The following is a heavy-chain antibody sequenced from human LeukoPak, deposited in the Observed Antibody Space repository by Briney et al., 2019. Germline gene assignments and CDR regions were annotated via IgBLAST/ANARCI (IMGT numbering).Heavy chain of an antibody. Sequence: GGSLRLSCAASGFTFSSYAMSWVRQAPGKGLEWVSAISGSGDSTYYADSVKGRFTISRDNSKNTLYLQMNSLRAEDTAVYYCAKDLGYSSGWYSYYFDYWGQGTLVTVSS. CDR3: AKDLGYSSGWYSYYFDY. V-gene: IGHV3-23*01. J-gene: IGHJ4*02. CDR2: ISGSGDST. D-gene: IGHD6-19*01. CDR1: GFTFSSYA.